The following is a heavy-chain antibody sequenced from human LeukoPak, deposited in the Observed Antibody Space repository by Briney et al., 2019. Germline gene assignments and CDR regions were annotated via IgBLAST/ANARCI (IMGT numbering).Heavy chain of an antibody. V-gene: IGHV3-30*02. CDR2: IRYDGSNK. Sequence: GGSLRLSCAASGFTFSSYGMHWVRQAPGKGLEWVAFIRYDGSNKYYADSVKGRFTISRDNSKNTLYLQMNSLRAEDTAVYYCARDHPTGSNGNYVDVWGKGATVTVSS. CDR3: ARDHPTGSNGNYVDV. D-gene: IGHD3-10*01. CDR1: GFTFSSYG. J-gene: IGHJ6*03.